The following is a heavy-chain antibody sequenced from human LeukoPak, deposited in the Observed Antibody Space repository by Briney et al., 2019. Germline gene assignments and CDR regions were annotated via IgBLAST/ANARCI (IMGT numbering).Heavy chain of an antibody. CDR1: GFTFSSYA. CDR3: AKGVYSSSWPDFDY. D-gene: IGHD6-13*01. V-gene: IGHV3-23*01. CDR2: ISASGGST. J-gene: IGHJ4*02. Sequence: GGSLRLSCAASGFTFSSYAMSWVRQAPGKGLEWVSGISASGGSTSYADSVKGRFTISRDNSKNTLYLQMNSLRAEDTAVYYCAKGVYSSSWPDFDYWGQGTLVTVSS.